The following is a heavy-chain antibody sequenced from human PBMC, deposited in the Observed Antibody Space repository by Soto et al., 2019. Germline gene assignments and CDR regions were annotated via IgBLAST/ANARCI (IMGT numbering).Heavy chain of an antibody. CDR1: GYSFRNYG. V-gene: IGHV1-18*01. CDR2: IGAYNGNT. J-gene: IGHJ4*02. CDR3: ARDSLPMAVAAPDN. Sequence: ASVKVSCKSSGYSFRNYGITWVRQAPGQGLEWMGWIGAYNGNTNYAQKFQGRVTITTDTSTSTAYLELRSLRSDDTAVYYCARDSLPMAVAAPDNWGQGTLVTVSS. D-gene: IGHD2-15*01.